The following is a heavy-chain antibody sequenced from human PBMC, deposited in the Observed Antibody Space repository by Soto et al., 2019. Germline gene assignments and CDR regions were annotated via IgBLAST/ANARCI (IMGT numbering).Heavy chain of an antibody. J-gene: IGHJ2*01. V-gene: IGHV3-74*01. CDR3: ARVRQQPYYFDL. Sequence: EVQLVESGGGLVQPGGSLRLSCAASGFSFSSYWMHWVSQAPGKGLVWVSRIKTDGRIITYADSVKGRFTISRDNAKNTLYLQMNSLSAEDTAVYYCARVRQQPYYFDLWGRGPLVSVSS. CDR1: GFSFSSYW. CDR2: IKTDGRII. D-gene: IGHD6-13*01.